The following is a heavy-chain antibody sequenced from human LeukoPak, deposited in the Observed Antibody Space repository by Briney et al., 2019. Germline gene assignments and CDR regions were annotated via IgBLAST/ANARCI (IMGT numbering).Heavy chain of an antibody. CDR2: IYYSGST. CDR3: ARGDYDILTGYRQNYYFDY. J-gene: IGHJ4*02. Sequence: HSATLSLTCTVSGGSISSYYWSWIRQPPGKGLEWIGYIYYSGSTNYNPSLKSRVTISVDTSKNQFSLKLSSVTAADTAVYYCARGDYDILTGYRQNYYFDYWGQGTLVTVSS. CDR1: GGSISSYY. D-gene: IGHD3-9*01. V-gene: IGHV4-59*01.